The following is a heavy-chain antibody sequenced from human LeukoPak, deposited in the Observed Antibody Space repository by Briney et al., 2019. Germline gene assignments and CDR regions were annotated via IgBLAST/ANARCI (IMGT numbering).Heavy chain of an antibody. D-gene: IGHD2-21*02. CDR2: IRSKANSYAT. Sequence: GGSLRLSCAASGFTFSGSAMHWVRQASGKGLEWVGRIRSKANSYATAYAASVKGRFNISRDDSKNTAYLQMNSLKTEDTAMYYCTRHNGYCGGDCYPDWGQGTLVTVSS. V-gene: IGHV3-73*01. J-gene: IGHJ4*02. CDR3: TRHNGYCGGDCYPD. CDR1: GFTFSGSA.